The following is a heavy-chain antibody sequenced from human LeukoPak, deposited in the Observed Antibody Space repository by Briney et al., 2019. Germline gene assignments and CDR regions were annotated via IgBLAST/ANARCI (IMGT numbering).Heavy chain of an antibody. J-gene: IGHJ4*02. CDR3: ARAPDTAMVIDYFGY. Sequence: ASVKVSCKASGGTFSSYAISWVRQAPGQGLEWMGRIIPIFGTANYAQKFQGRVTITTDESTSTAYMELSSLRSEDTAVYYCARAPDTAMVIDYFGYWGQGTLVTVSS. D-gene: IGHD5-18*01. CDR1: GGTFSSYA. V-gene: IGHV1-69*05. CDR2: IIPIFGTA.